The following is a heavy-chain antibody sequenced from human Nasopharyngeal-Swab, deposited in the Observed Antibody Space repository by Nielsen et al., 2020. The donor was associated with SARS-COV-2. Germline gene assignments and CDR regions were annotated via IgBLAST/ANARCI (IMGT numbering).Heavy chain of an antibody. J-gene: IGHJ4*02. V-gene: IGHV3-23*03. D-gene: IGHD3-16*01. CDR1: GFSFSTYE. CDR2: IYGGDGRT. CDR3: TKGAWLDD. Sequence: GESLKISCAGSGFSFSTYEMSWVRQAPGKGLEWVSVIYGGDGRTVYADAVKGRFTISRDNSMNMLYLQMNSLRAEDTAVYYCTKGAWLDDWGQGTLVTVSS.